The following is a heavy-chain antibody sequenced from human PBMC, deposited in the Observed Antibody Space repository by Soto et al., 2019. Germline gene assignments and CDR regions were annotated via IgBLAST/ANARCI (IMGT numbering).Heavy chain of an antibody. V-gene: IGHV3-9*01. Sequence: DVQLVESGGGLVQPGGSLRLSCAASGFTFDDYAILWVRQAPGKGLEWVSGISWNGAATGYMNSVKGRFSISRDNTKNTLYLQMNSLRSEDTAVYYCANLPLYGSGFDCWGQGTLVTVSS. CDR3: ANLPLYGSGFDC. CDR2: ISWNGAAT. J-gene: IGHJ4*02. CDR1: GFTFDDYA. D-gene: IGHD3-10*01.